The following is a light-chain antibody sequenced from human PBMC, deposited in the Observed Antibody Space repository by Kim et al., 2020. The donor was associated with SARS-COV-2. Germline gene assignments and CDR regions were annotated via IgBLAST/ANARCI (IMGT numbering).Light chain of an antibody. Sequence: QSVLTQPPSVSGAPGQRVTFSCTGSTSNIGAGYDVHWYQQFPGTAPQLLIYGSTNRPSGVPDRFSGSRSGTSASLAITWLQAEDESDYYCQSYDYSLHAYVFGTGTKVTVL. CDR2: GST. CDR1: TSNIGAGYD. J-gene: IGLJ1*01. V-gene: IGLV1-40*01. CDR3: QSYDYSLHAYV.